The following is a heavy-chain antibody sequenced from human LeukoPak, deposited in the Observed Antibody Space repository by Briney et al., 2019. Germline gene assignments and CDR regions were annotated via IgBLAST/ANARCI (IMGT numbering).Heavy chain of an antibody. CDR3: ASDSSSWTVDY. J-gene: IGHJ4*02. CDR1: GFTFSSYW. V-gene: IGHV3-7*01. CDR2: IKQDGSEK. D-gene: IGHD6-13*01. Sequence: GGSLRLSCAASGFTFSSYWMSWVRQAPGKGLEWVANIKQDGSEKYYVDSVKGRFSISRDNAKNSLYLQMNSLRAEDTAAYYCASDSSSWTVDYWGQGTLVTVSS.